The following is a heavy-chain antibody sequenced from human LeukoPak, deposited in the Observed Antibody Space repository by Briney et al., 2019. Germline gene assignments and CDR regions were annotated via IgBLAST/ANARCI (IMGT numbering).Heavy chain of an antibody. V-gene: IGHV4-4*07. D-gene: IGHD5-18*01. CDR2: IYTSGST. Sequence: SETLSLTCTVSGGSISSYYWSWIRQPAGKGLEWIGRIYTSGSTNYNPSLKSRVTMSVDTSKNQFSLKLSSVTAADTAVYYCARDLVAMAASYYYYCYMDVWGKGTTVTVSS. CDR1: GGSISSYY. CDR3: ARDLVAMAASYYYYCYMDV. J-gene: IGHJ6*03.